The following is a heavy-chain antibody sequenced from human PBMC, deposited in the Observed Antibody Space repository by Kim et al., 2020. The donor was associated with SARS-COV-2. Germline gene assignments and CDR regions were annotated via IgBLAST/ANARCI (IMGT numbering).Heavy chain of an antibody. V-gene: IGHV3-74*01. Sequence: GGSLRLSCAASGFTFSSYWMHWVRQAPGKGLVWVSRINSDGSSTSYADSVKGRFTISRDNAKNTLYLQMNSLRAEDTAVYYCARDHDVLLWFGELKTYGMDVWGQGTTVTVSS. D-gene: IGHD3-10*01. CDR3: ARDHDVLLWFGELKTYGMDV. CDR1: GFTFSSYW. CDR2: INSDGSST. J-gene: IGHJ6*02.